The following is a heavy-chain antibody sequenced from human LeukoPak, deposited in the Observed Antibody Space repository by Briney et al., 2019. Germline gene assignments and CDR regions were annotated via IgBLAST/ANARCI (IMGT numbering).Heavy chain of an antibody. Sequence: GGSLRPSCAASGFTFSSYSMNWVRQAPGKGLEWVSSISSSSSYIYYADSVKGRFTISRDNAKNSLYLQMNSLRAEDTAVYYCAREEAVAGNLLDYWGQGTLVTVSS. V-gene: IGHV3-21*01. CDR1: GFTFSSYS. CDR2: ISSSSSYI. D-gene: IGHD6-19*01. CDR3: AREEAVAGNLLDY. J-gene: IGHJ4*02.